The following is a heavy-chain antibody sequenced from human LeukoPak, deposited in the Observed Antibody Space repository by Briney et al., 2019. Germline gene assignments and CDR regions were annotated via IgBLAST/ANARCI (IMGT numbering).Heavy chain of an antibody. Sequence: PGGSLRLSCVASGFTLSSYWMHWVRQEPRKGLVRVSRINGDGRNINYADSVRGRFTISRDNAKNTLYLQMNTLRVEDTAVYYCTRDLMDYDVSTGLHHYYMDVWGQGTTVTVSS. CDR2: INGDGRNI. D-gene: IGHD3-9*01. V-gene: IGHV3-74*01. CDR1: GFTLSSYW. J-gene: IGHJ6*02. CDR3: TRDLMDYDVSTGLHHYYMDV.